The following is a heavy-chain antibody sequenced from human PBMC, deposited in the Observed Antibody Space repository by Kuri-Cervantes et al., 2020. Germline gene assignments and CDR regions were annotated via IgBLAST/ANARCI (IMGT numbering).Heavy chain of an antibody. Sequence: ASVKVSCKASGYTFTSYAMHWVRQAPGQRLEWMGWINAGNGNTKYSQKFQGRVTITRDTSASTAYMELSSLRSEDTAVYYCARATGYCSGGSCLRYYYYYMDVWGKGTTVTVSS. V-gene: IGHV1-3*01. J-gene: IGHJ6*03. CDR1: GYTFTSYA. CDR2: INAGNGNT. D-gene: IGHD2-15*01. CDR3: ARATGYCSGGSCLRYYYYYMDV.